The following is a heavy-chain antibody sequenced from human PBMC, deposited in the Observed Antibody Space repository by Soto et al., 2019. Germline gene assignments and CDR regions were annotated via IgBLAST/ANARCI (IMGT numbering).Heavy chain of an antibody. CDR1: GGTFNNYP. V-gene: IGHV1-69*13. Sequence: SVKVSCKASGGTFNNYPITWVRQAPGEGLGWMGGSIPIFGTANYAQKFQGRVTISVDESTSTAYMELSSLRSEDTAVYYCARGRGYSGDDHYYYFDMDVWGQGTTVTVS. J-gene: IGHJ6*02. CDR3: ARGRGYSGDDHYYYFDMDV. CDR2: SIPIFGTA. D-gene: IGHD5-12*01.